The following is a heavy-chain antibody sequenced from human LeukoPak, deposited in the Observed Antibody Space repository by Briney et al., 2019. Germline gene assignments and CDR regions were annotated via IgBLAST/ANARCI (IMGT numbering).Heavy chain of an antibody. CDR1: EFAFSTYN. CDR3: ARVAAGYSVNYFDY. CDR2: ISTGSSTT. Sequence: GGSLRLSCAASEFAFSTYNMNWVRQAPGKGLEWVSYISTGSSTTYYADSVKGRFTISRDNVENSLYLQMNSLRDEDTAVYCCARVAAGYSVNYFDYWGQGTLVTVSS. J-gene: IGHJ4*02. V-gene: IGHV3-48*02. D-gene: IGHD4-23*01.